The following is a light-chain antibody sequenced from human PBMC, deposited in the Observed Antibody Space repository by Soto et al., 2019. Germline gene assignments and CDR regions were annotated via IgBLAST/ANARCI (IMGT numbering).Light chain of an antibody. Sequence: SYELTQPPSVSVAPGKTARITCGESDIGSKSVHWYQQKPGQAPVLVIHYDRHRPSGIPERFSGSDSGNTATLTISRVEAGDEADYYCQVWDSGSDHVVVGGGTKLTVL. V-gene: IGLV3-21*04. J-gene: IGLJ2*01. CDR1: DIGSKS. CDR2: YDR. CDR3: QVWDSGSDHVV.